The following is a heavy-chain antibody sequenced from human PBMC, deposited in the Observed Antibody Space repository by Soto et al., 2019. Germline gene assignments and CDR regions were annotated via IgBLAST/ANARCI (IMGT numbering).Heavy chain of an antibody. D-gene: IGHD6-13*01. Sequence: EVQLVESGGGLVQPGGSLRLSCAASGFSVSSNYMSWVRQAPGKGLEWVSVIYSAGSTYYADSVKGRFTISRDNSKNTLYLQMNSQRAEEPAVYYCARVSGIAEHYFDYWGQGTLVPVSS. CDR1: GFSVSSNY. J-gene: IGHJ4*02. V-gene: IGHV3-66*01. CDR2: IYSAGST. CDR3: ARVSGIAEHYFDY.